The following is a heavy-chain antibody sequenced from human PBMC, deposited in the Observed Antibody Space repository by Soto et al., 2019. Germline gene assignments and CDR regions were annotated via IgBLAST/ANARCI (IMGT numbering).Heavy chain of an antibody. D-gene: IGHD3-22*01. CDR3: ARHKDYYDSSGYYNNWFDP. CDR2: IYYSGST. Sequence: SETLSLTCTVSGGSISSSSYYWGWIRQPPGKGLEWIGSIYYSGSTYYDPSLKSRVTISVDTSKNQFSLKLSSVTAADTAVYYCARHKDYYDSSGYYNNWFDPWGQGTLVTVSS. J-gene: IGHJ5*02. CDR1: GGSISSSSYY. V-gene: IGHV4-39*01.